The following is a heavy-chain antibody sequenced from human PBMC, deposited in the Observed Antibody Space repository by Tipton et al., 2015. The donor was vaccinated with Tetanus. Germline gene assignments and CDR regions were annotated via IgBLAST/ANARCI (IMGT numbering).Heavy chain of an antibody. CDR3: ARDRYDILTGYEYGMDV. Sequence: QLVQSGAEVKRPGASVKVSCKASGYTFTSYGISWVRQAPGQGLEWMGWISAYNGNTNYAQKLQGRVTMTTDTFTSTAYMELRSLRSDDTAVYYCARDRYDILTGYEYGMDVWGQGTTVTVSS. V-gene: IGHV1-18*01. D-gene: IGHD3-9*01. CDR1: GYTFTSYG. CDR2: ISAYNGNT. J-gene: IGHJ6*02.